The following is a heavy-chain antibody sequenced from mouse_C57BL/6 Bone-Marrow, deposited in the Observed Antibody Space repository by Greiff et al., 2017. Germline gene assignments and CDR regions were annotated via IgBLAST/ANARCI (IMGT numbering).Heavy chain of an antibody. CDR3: ARNLLPHYYAMDY. CDR2: INPNYGTT. V-gene: IGHV1-39*01. J-gene: IGHJ4*01. D-gene: IGHD1-1*01. Sequence: HLVESGPELVKPGASVKISCKASGYSFTDYNMNWVKQSNGKSLEWIGVINPNYGTTSYNQKFKGKATVTVDQSSSTAYMQLNSLTSEDSAVYYCARNLLPHYYAMDYWGQGTSVTVSS. CDR1: GYSFTDYN.